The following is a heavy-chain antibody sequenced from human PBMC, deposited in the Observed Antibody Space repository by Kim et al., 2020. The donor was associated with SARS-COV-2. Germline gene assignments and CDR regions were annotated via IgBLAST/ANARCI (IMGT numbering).Heavy chain of an antibody. CDR3: VGGVGWAFDH. CDR1: DFSFSTYW. CDR2: IKEDASAR. Sequence: GGSLRLSCTASDFSFSTYWMNWVRQAPGKGLEWVANIKEDASARYYVDSVRGRFTISRDNAKNSMFLQMNNLRAEDTALYYCVGGVGWAFDHWGRGTLVT. J-gene: IGHJ2*01. D-gene: IGHD6-19*01. V-gene: IGHV3-7*01.